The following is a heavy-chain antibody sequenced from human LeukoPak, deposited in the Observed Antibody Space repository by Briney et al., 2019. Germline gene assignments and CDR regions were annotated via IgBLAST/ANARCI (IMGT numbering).Heavy chain of an antibody. CDR3: AKPVGGYYDSSGYYFDY. V-gene: IGHV3-30*18. CDR1: GFTFSSYG. CDR2: ISYDGSNK. D-gene: IGHD3-22*01. J-gene: IGHJ4*02. Sequence: PGRSLRLSCAASGFTFSSYGMHWVRQAPGKGLEWVAVISYDGSNKYYADSVKGRFTISRDKSKNTLYLQMNSLRAEDTAVYYCAKPVGGYYDSSGYYFDYWGQGTLVTVSS.